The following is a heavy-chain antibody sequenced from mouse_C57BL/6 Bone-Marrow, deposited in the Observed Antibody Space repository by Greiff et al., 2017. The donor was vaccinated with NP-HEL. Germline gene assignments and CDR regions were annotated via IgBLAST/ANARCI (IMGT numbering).Heavy chain of an antibody. V-gene: IGHV1-64*01. CDR3: ASSAQATSLDY. CDR1: GYTFTSYW. J-gene: IGHJ2*01. CDR2: IHPNSGST. D-gene: IGHD3-2*02. Sequence: QVQLQQPGAELVKPGASVKLSCKASGYTFTSYWMHWVKQRPGQGLEWIGMIHPNSGSTNYNEKFKSKATLTVDKSSSTAYMQISSLTSEDSAVYYCASSAQATSLDYWGQGTTLTFSS.